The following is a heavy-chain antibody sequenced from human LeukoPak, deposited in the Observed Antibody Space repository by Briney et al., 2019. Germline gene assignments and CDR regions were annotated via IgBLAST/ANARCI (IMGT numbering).Heavy chain of an antibody. CDR1: GGTSSSYA. CDR3: ASLYYYDSSGYYGPGDY. Sequence: SVKVSCKASGGTSSSYAISWVRRAPGQGLEWMGRIIPILGIANYAQKFQGRVTITADKSTSTAYMELSSLRSEDTAVYYCASLYYYDSSGYYGPGDYWGQGTLVTVSS. CDR2: IIPILGIA. J-gene: IGHJ4*02. V-gene: IGHV1-69*04. D-gene: IGHD3-22*01.